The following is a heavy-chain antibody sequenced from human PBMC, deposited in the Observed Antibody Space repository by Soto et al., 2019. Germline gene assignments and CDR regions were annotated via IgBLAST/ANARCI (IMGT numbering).Heavy chain of an antibody. D-gene: IGHD1-26*01. V-gene: IGHV3-23*01. CDR3: VKDIVGALYQIVLEAGAEYFQH. Sequence: GGSLRLSCAASGFTFSSYAMSWVRQAPGKGLEWVSAISGSGGSTYYADSVKGRFTISRDNSKNTLYLQMNSLRAEDTALYYCVKDIVGALYQIVLEAGAEYFQHWGQGTLVTVSS. CDR2: ISGSGGST. J-gene: IGHJ1*01. CDR1: GFTFSSYA.